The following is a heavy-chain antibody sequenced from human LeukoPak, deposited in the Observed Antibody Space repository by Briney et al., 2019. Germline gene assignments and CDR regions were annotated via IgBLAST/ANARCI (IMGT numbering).Heavy chain of an antibody. CDR2: ISNSGNTI. J-gene: IGHJ4*02. Sequence: GGSLRLSCAASGFTFSSYEMNWVRQAPGKGLEWVSYISNSGNTIYYADSVKGRFTISRDNAKNSPYLQMNSLRAEDTAVYYCARRSRGTGSWYYFDYWGQGTLVTVSS. V-gene: IGHV3-48*03. D-gene: IGHD3-10*01. CDR1: GFTFSSYE. CDR3: ARRSRGTGSWYYFDY.